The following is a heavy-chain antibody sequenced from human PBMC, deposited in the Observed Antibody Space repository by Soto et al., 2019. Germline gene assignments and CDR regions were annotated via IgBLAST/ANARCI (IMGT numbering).Heavy chain of an antibody. CDR2: LNGGGSNT. J-gene: IGHJ4*02. CDR1: GFIFSSYA. Sequence: EGQLLQSGGGLVQPGGSLRLSCTGSGFIFSSYAMSWVRQAPGKGLEWLSGLNGGGSNTLYADSVKGRFTISRDNFKNTLYLQMNSLRAEDTAVYYCAKDKDGVITRSHFDYWGQGNLVTVSS. V-gene: IGHV3-23*01. CDR3: AKDKDGVITRSHFDY. D-gene: IGHD3-22*01.